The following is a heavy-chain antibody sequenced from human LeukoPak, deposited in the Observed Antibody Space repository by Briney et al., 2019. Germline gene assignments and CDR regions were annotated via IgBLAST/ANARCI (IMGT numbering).Heavy chain of an antibody. CDR1: GFTFSSYG. CDR2: ISYDGSNR. D-gene: IGHD6-19*01. J-gene: IGHJ4*02. V-gene: IGHV3-30*18. CDR3: AKDRVAGYYFDY. Sequence: GRSLRLSCAASGFTFSSYGMHWVRQAPGKGLEWVAVISYDGSNRYYADSVKGRFTISRDNSKNTLYLQMNSLRAEDTAVYYCAKDRVAGYYFDYWGQGTLVTVSS.